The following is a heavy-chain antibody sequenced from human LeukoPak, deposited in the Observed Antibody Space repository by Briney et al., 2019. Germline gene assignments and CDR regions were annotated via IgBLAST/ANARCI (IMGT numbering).Heavy chain of an antibody. J-gene: IGHJ4*02. Sequence: GASVKISCKGSGYSFTSYWIGWVRQMPGKGLEWMGIIYPGDSDTRYSPSFQGQVTISADKSISTAYLQWSSLKASDTAMYYCARQPMPGITSLDYWGQGTLVTVSS. V-gene: IGHV5-51*01. CDR1: GYSFTSYW. D-gene: IGHD1-20*01. CDR2: IYPGDSDT. CDR3: ARQPMPGITSLDY.